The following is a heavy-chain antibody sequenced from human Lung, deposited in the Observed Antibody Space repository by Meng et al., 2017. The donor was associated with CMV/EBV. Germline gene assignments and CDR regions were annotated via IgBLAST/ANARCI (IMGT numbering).Heavy chain of an antibody. V-gene: IGHV2-5*01. J-gene: IGHJ6*02. CDR2: IYWNDDK. CDR3: AHRALYYDFWSGYYIPRYGMDV. Sequence: SGPTLVKPTQTLTLTCTFSGFSLSTSGVGVGWIHQPPGKALEWLALIYWNDDKRYSPSLKSRLTITKDTSKNQVVLTMTNMDPVDTATYYCAHRALYYDFWSGYYIPRYGMDVWGQGTTVTVSS. D-gene: IGHD3-3*01. CDR1: GFSLSTSGVG.